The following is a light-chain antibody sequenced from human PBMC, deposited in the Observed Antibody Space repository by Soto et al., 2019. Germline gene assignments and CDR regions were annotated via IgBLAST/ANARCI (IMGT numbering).Light chain of an antibody. Sequence: DIVMTQSPDSLAVSLGERATINCKSSQSVLYSSNNKNYLAWYQQKPGQPPKLLIHWASTRESGVPDRFSGSGSGTDVTLTISSLQAEDVAVYYCQQYYDTRTFGQGTKLEIK. J-gene: IGKJ2*01. CDR1: QSVLYSSNNKNY. V-gene: IGKV4-1*01. CDR2: WAS. CDR3: QQYYDTRT.